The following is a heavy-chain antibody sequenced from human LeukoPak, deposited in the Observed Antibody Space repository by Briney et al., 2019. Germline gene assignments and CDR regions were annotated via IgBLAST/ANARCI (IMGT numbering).Heavy chain of an antibody. CDR1: GFTFSSYG. Sequence: GGSLRLSCAASGFTFSSYGMHWVRQAPGKGQEWVAFIRYDGSNKYYADSVKGRFTISRDNSKNTLYLQMNSLRAEDTAVYYCARENRLYYYDSSGPDAFDIWGQGTMVTVSS. D-gene: IGHD3-22*01. J-gene: IGHJ3*02. V-gene: IGHV3-30*02. CDR2: IRYDGSNK. CDR3: ARENRLYYYDSSGPDAFDI.